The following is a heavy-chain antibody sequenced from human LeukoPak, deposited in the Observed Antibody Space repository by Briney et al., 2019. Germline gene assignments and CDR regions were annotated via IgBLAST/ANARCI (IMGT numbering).Heavy chain of an antibody. CDR2: INPNSGGT. V-gene: IGHV1-2*02. CDR3: ARDLVAGTDWFDP. J-gene: IGHJ5*02. CDR1: GYTFTGYY. Sequence: ASVKVSCKASGYTFTGYYMHWVRQAPGQGLEWMGWINPNSGGTNYAQKFQGRVTITADKSTSTAYMELSSPRSEDTAVYYCARDLVAGTDWFDPWGQGTLVTVSS. D-gene: IGHD6-19*01.